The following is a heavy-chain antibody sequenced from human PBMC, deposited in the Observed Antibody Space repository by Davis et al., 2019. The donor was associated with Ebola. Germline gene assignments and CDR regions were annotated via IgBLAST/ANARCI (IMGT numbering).Heavy chain of an antibody. V-gene: IGHV1-18*01. J-gene: IGHJ5*02. D-gene: IGHD3-22*01. CDR3: ARSKQNYYDSTGYYYALNWFDP. CDR2: ISGNNGNT. Sequence: ASVKVSCKASGYPFSLYTIHWLRQAPGQGLEWMGWISGNNGNTNYAQKLQGRVTLTADTSTSPAYMELRSLGSDDTAVYYCARSKQNYYDSTGYYYALNWFDPWGHGTLVTVSS. CDR1: GYPFSLYT.